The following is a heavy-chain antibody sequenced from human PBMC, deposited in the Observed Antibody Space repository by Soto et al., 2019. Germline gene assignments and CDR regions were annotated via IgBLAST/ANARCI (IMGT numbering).Heavy chain of an antibody. V-gene: IGHV1-8*01. CDR1: GYTFTSYD. CDR3: ARGRRLCAVVLAAHNWFDP. J-gene: IGHJ5*02. CDR2: MNPNIGNT. Sequence: QVQLVQSGAEVKKPGASVKVSCKASGYTFTSYDINWVRQATGQGLEWMGWMNPNIGNTGYAQKFQGRVTMTRNTSISTAYMALSSLRSEDTAVYYCARGRRLCAVVLAAHNWFDPWGQGTLVTVSS. D-gene: IGHD2-15*01.